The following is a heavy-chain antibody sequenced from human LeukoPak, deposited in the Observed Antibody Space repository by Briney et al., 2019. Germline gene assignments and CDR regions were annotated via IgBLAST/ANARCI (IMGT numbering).Heavy chain of an antibody. CDR3: ARDSGPNTGYSSSWGIDY. Sequence: GGSLRLSCAASGFAFSTYAMHWVRQGPGKGLEWVALVSYDGGSKYYADSVKGRITISRDNSKNTLHLQMNSLRSEDTGVYYCARDSGPNTGYSSSWGIDYWGQGTLVTVSS. V-gene: IGHV3-30-3*01. CDR1: GFAFSTYA. J-gene: IGHJ4*02. D-gene: IGHD6-13*01. CDR2: VSYDGGSK.